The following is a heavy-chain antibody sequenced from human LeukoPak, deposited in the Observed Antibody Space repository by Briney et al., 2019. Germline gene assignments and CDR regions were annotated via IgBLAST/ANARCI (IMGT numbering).Heavy chain of an antibody. V-gene: IGHV1-18*01. Sequence: ASVKVSCKASGYTFNTYNINWVRQAPGQGLEWMGWISTYNDNTNYAQKFQGRVTMTTDTSTSTAYMELRSLRSDDTAVYYCAIAYCGGDCYSSFDYWGQGTLVTVSS. CDR1: GYTFNTYN. CDR3: AIAYCGGDCYSSFDY. D-gene: IGHD2-21*02. CDR2: ISTYNDNT. J-gene: IGHJ4*02.